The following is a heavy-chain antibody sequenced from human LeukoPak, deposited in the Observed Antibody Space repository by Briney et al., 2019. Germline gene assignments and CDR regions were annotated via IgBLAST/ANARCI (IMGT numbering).Heavy chain of an antibody. J-gene: IGHJ3*02. Sequence: SETLSLTCAVSGGSINSYYWTWFRQPPGKGLEWIGNIYYSGSTNYNPSLKSRVTISLDTSKNQFSLKLTSVTAADTAVYYCARHDVVSRAFDIWGPGTMVTVSS. CDR3: ARHDVVSRAFDI. D-gene: IGHD2-15*01. V-gene: IGHV4-59*01. CDR1: GGSINSYY. CDR2: IYYSGST.